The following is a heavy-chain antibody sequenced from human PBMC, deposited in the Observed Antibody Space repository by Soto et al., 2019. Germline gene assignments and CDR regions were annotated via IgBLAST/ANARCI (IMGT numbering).Heavy chain of an antibody. CDR2: TYYRSKWYS. CDR3: VRVGVAAGSGYYYYHAMDV. Sequence: QTLSLICSISGVRVSINTVAWNWVEQSPSRGLEWLGRTYYRSKWYSHYAVSVRSRIMINSDTSKNQFSLQLKSVTPEDTAVYFCVRVGVAAGSGYYYYHAMDVWGQGTTVTVSS. V-gene: IGHV6-1*01. D-gene: IGHD3-10*01. J-gene: IGHJ6*02. CDR1: GVRVSINTVA.